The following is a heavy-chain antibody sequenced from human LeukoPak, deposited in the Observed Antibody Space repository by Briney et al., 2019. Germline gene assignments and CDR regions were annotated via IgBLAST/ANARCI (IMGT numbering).Heavy chain of an antibody. J-gene: IGHJ4*02. D-gene: IGHD3-22*01. Sequence: ESGPTLVNPTQTLTLTCTFSGFSLTTSGVGVGWIRQPPGKALEWLALIYWNDHKPYSTALRSRLTVTKDTSKNQVVLTMTNMDPVDTATYYCAHSYDTGGNYYSRFDYWGQGTLVTVSS. CDR1: GFSLTTSGVG. CDR3: AHSYDTGGNYYSRFDY. V-gene: IGHV2-5*01. CDR2: IYWNDHK.